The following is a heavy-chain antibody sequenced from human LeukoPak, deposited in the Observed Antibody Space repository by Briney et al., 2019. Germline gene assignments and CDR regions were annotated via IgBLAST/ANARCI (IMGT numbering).Heavy chain of an antibody. Sequence: PEGSLIPSCAASGFTSSSYAMSWVRQAPGKGLEWVSAISGSGGSTYYAESVKGRFTISRDNSKNTLYLQMNSLRAEDTAVYYCAKDRRCSGGSCFSDYWGQGTPVTVSS. CDR2: ISGSGGST. D-gene: IGHD2-15*01. V-gene: IGHV3-23*01. J-gene: IGHJ4*02. CDR1: GFTSSSYA. CDR3: AKDRRCSGGSCFSDY.